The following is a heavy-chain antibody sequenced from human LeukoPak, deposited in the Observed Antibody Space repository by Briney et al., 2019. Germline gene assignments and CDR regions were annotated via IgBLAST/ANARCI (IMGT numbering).Heavy chain of an antibody. CDR1: GGSIISSSYY. D-gene: IGHD3-10*01. V-gene: IGHV4-39*01. J-gene: IGHJ5*02. Sequence: SETLTLTCTVSGGSIISSSYYWGWIRQPPGKGLEWIGNIYYGGGTNYNPSLKSRATMSVDTSMNQFSLKLSSVTAADTAVYYCAKTIRVRGDAYNWFDPWGQGTLVTVSS. CDR2: IYYGGGT. CDR3: AKTIRVRGDAYNWFDP.